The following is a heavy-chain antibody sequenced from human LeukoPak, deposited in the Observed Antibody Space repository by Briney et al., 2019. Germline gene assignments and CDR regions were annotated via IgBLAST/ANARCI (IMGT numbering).Heavy chain of an antibody. CDR2: IQQDGSEK. J-gene: IGHJ4*02. CDR3: ARLSNVLLWFGEYFDY. CDR1: GFTFSNDW. Sequence: GGSLRLSCAASGFTFSNDWMSWVRQAPGKGPEWVANIQQDGSEKYYVDSVKGRFTISRDNAKNSLYLQMNSLRVEDTAVYYCARLSNVLLWFGEYFDYWGQGTLVTVSS. D-gene: IGHD3-10*01. V-gene: IGHV3-7*01.